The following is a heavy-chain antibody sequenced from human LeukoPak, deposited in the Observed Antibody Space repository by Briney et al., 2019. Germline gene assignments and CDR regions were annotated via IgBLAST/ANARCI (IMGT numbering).Heavy chain of an antibody. V-gene: IGHV1-69*04. D-gene: IGHD2-21*02. CDR2: IIPILGIA. CDR1: GGTFSSYT. Sequence: SVKVSCKASGGTFSSYTISWVRQAPGQGLEWMGRIIPILGIANYAQKFQGRVTITADKSTSTAYMELSSLRSEDTAVYYCARDPAYCGGDCYIGYFDLWGRGTLVTVSS. CDR3: ARDPAYCGGDCYIGYFDL. J-gene: IGHJ2*01.